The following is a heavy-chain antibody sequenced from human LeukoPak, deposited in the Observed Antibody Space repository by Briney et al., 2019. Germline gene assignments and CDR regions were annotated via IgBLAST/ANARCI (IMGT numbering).Heavy chain of an antibody. Sequence: PSETLSLTCTVPGDSISSYYWCWIRQPPGKALEWIGNIYYSGSTNYNPSLKSRVTISVDTSKNQFSLKLSSVTAADTAVYYCAREAPYYFDYWGQGTLVTVSS. V-gene: IGHV4-59*01. CDR3: AREAPYYFDY. CDR2: IYYSGST. CDR1: GDSISSYY. J-gene: IGHJ4*02.